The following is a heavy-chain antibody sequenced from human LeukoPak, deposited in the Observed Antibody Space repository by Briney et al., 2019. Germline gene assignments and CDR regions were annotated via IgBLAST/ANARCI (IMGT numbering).Heavy chain of an antibody. J-gene: IGHJ5*02. V-gene: IGHV4-61*08. CDR3: ARDLRYFDRTPWFDP. Sequence: PSETLSLTCTVSGGSISSGGYYWSWIRQPPGKGLEWIGYIYYSGSTNYNPSLKSRVTISVDTSKNQFSLKLSSVTAADTAVYYCARDLRYFDRTPWFDPWGQGTLVTVSS. D-gene: IGHD3-9*01. CDR2: IYYSGST. CDR1: GGSISSGGYY.